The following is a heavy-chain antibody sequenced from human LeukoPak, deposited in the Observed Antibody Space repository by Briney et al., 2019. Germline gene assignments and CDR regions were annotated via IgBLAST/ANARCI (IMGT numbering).Heavy chain of an antibody. CDR2: IYYSGST. D-gene: IGHD3-16*01. Sequence: SETLSLTCTVSGGSFSTYYWSWIRQPPGKGLEWIGYIYYSGSTEYNPSLKSRATMSLDTSKNQFSLDLNSVTAADTAVYYCARAVITFGAAVAKGFDCWGQGTLVTVSS. V-gene: IGHV4-59*01. CDR3: ARAVITFGAAVAKGFDC. J-gene: IGHJ4*02. CDR1: GGSFSTYY.